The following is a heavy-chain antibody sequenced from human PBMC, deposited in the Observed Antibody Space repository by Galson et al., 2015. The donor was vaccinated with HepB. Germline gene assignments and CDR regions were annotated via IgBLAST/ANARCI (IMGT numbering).Heavy chain of an antibody. CDR2: ISGSGGST. V-gene: IGHV3-23*01. Sequence: SLRLSCAASGFTFSSFVMNWVRQSPGKGLEWVSGISGSGGSTYYADSLEGRFTVSRDNSKNTLYLQMNSLRVEDTALYYCAKGRAVVVPAAISNWGQGTLVTVSS. CDR3: AKGRAVVVPAAISN. CDR1: GFTFSSFV. D-gene: IGHD2-2*01. J-gene: IGHJ4*02.